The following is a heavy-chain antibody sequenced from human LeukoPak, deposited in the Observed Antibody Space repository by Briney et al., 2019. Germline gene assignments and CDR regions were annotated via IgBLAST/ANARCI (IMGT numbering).Heavy chain of an antibody. J-gene: IGHJ4*02. CDR3: GRVRYYYDSSGYHPYFDY. CDR2: INPNSDGT. CDR1: GYTFTGYY. V-gene: IGHV1-2*02. D-gene: IGHD3-22*01. Sequence: GASVKVSCKASGYTFTGYYMHWVRQAPRQGLEWMGWINPNSDGTNYAQKFQGRVTMTRDTSISKPYMELRGLRCEAEVVYYCGRVRYYYDSSGYHPYFDYWGRGTLLSVSS.